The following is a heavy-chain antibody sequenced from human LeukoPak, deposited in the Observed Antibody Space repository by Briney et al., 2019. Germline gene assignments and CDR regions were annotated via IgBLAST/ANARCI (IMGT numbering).Heavy chain of an antibody. CDR3: ARGGGSSAWFDP. J-gene: IGHJ5*02. CDR2: INPNSGGT. CDR1: GYTFTGYY. D-gene: IGHD3-16*01. Sequence: ASVTVSFKASGYTFTGYYMHWVRQAPGQGLEWMGWINPNSGGTNYAQKFQGRVTITRDTSISTAYMELSRLRSDDTAVYYCARGGGSSAWFDPWGQGTLVTVSS. V-gene: IGHV1-2*02.